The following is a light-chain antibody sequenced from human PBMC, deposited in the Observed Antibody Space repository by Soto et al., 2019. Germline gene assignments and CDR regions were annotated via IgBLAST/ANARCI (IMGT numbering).Light chain of an antibody. CDR2: GDT. J-gene: IGLJ2*01. CDR1: SSNIGAGYD. CDR3: LYCDSSLSVV. Sequence: QSVLTQPPSVSGAPGQRVTISCTGSSSNIGAGYDVHWYQQLPGRAPKLHIYGDTNRPSGVPDPCSGSKSGTSASLAITGLEDEDENDYYCLYCDSSLSVVFGGGTKVTAL. V-gene: IGLV1-40*01.